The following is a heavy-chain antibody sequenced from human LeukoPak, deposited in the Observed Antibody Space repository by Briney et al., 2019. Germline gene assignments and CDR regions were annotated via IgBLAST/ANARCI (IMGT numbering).Heavy chain of an antibody. CDR3: AREGDRVAFDI. D-gene: IGHD3-16*01. CDR1: GFTVSSNY. Sequence: GGSLRLSCAASGFTVSSNYMSWVRQVPGKGLEWISVIYSGGNTYYADSVKGRFTISRDNSKNTLYLQMNSLRAEDTAVYYCAREGDRVAFDIWGQGTMVTVSS. J-gene: IGHJ3*02. CDR2: IYSGGNT. V-gene: IGHV3-53*01.